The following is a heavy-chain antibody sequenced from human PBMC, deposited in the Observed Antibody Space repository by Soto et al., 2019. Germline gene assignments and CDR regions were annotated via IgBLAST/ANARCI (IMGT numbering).Heavy chain of an antibody. V-gene: IGHV4-31*03. CDR1: GGSISSGGYY. Sequence: QVQLQESGPGLVQPSQTLSLTCTVSGGSISSGGYYWSWIRQHPGKGLEWIGYIYSSGVTYYDPSLQGRVTMSVDMSNNQFPLRLSSVTAADTAVYYCATKPNGLYYFDYWGQGALVTVSS. J-gene: IGHJ4*02. D-gene: IGHD2-8*01. CDR3: ATKPNGLYYFDY. CDR2: IYSSGVT.